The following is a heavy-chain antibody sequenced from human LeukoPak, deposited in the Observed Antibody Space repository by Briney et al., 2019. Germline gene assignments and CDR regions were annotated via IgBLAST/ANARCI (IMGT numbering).Heavy chain of an antibody. CDR1: GGTFSSYA. CDR2: IIPIFGTV. D-gene: IGHD3-22*01. CDR3: ASLRYYDSSGYLNGYFDY. J-gene: IGHJ4*02. V-gene: IGHV1-69*05. Sequence: SVKVSCKASGGTFSSYAISWVRQAPGQGLEWMGGIIPIFGTVNYAQKFQGRVTITTDESTSTAYMELSSLRSEDTAVYYCASLRYYDSSGYLNGYFDYWGQGTLVTVSS.